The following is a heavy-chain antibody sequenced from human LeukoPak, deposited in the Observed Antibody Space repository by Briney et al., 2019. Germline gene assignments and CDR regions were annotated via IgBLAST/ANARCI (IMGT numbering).Heavy chain of an antibody. J-gene: IGHJ5*02. CDR1: GYTLTELS. CDR2: FDPEDGET. CDR3: ATVLWFGELLDNWFDP. Sequence: GASVKVSCKFSGYTLTELSMHWVRQAPGKGLEWRGGFDPEDGETIYAQKFQGRVTMTEDTSTDTAYMELSSLRSEDTAVYYCATVLWFGELLDNWFDPWGQGTLVTVSS. D-gene: IGHD3-10*01. V-gene: IGHV1-24*01.